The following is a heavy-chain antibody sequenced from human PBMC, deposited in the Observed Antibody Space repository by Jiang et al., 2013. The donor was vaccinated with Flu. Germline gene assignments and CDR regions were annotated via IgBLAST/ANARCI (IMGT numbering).Heavy chain of an antibody. J-gene: IGHJ6*03. D-gene: IGHD3-10*01. Sequence: GAEVKKPGSSVKVSCKSSGGTFSTLPINWVRQAPGQGLEWVGGIIPIFGTTNYAQRVKGRVTITADESTSTVHMELIALTFEDTAVYYCACPGDPMYYYMEVWGKGTTVIVSS. CDR3: ACPGDPMYYYMEV. CDR2: IIPIFGTT. CDR1: GGTFSTLP. V-gene: IGHV1-69*01.